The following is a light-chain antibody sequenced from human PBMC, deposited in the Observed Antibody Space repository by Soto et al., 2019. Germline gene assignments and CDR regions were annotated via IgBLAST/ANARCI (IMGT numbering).Light chain of an antibody. J-gene: IGKJ4*01. V-gene: IGKV1-33*01. CDR1: QDISNY. Sequence: DIQMTQSPSSLSASVGDRVTITCQASQDISNYLNWYQQQPGKAPKLLIYDASNLETGVPSGFSGSGSGTDFTFTISSLQPEDIAAYYCQQYDNLLALTFGGGTKVEIK. CDR2: DAS. CDR3: QQYDNLLALT.